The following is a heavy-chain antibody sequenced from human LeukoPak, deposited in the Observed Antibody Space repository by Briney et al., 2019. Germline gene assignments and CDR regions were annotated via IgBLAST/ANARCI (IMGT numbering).Heavy chain of an antibody. CDR3: ARDGGGEVDY. V-gene: IGHV3-21*01. D-gene: IGHD3-16*01. CDR1: GFTFSSYS. CDR2: ISSSSSYI. J-gene: IGHJ4*02. Sequence: PGWSLRLSCAASGFTFSSYSMNWVRQAPGKGLEWVSSISSSSSYIYYADSVKGRFTISRDNAKNSLYLQMNSLRAEDTAVYYCARDGGGEVDYWGQGTLVTVSS.